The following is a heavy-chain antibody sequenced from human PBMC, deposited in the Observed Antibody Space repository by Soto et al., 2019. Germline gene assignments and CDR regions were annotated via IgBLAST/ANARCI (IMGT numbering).Heavy chain of an antibody. D-gene: IGHD3-10*01. J-gene: IGHJ2*01. CDR3: ARHERPRESYFNSVSPPGFCDK. CDR1: GASLDSSFYY. V-gene: IGHV4-39*01. CDR2: FCCSGDT. Sequence: QLQLQESGPGLVKPAETLSLTCSVSGASLDSSFYYWDWIRQAPGMGLEWLGCFCCSGDTDYSPSLKSRATRSADKSKNPLSLRLTSVAASVTAIYYCARHERPRESYFNSVSPPGFCDKWGRGTAVIVSP.